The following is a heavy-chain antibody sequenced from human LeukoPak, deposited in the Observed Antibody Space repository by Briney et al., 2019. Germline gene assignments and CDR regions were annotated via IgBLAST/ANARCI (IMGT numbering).Heavy chain of an antibody. CDR3: ARDSSSVPEY. CDR1: GFIFNNYA. D-gene: IGHD2-2*01. V-gene: IGHV3-9*01. CDR2: ISWNSGSI. Sequence: GGSLRLSCAGSGFIFNNYAMHWVRQPPGKGLEWVSGISWNSGSIDYADSVKGRFTISRDNAKNSLYLQMNSLRAEDTAVYYCARDSSSVPEYWGQGTPVTVSS. J-gene: IGHJ4*02.